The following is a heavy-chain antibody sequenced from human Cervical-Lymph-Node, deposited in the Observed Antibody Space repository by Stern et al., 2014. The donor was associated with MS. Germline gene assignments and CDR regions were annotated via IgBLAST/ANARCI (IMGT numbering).Heavy chain of an antibody. V-gene: IGHV1-2*06. CDR2: VNPNSGDT. CDR1: GYTFTGFY. CDR3: ARVFGADYYFY. Sequence: VQLVESGAEVKKPGASVKVSCKASGYTFTGFYIHWVRQAPGQGLEWMGRVNPNSGDTNFAQNLQGRVTMTRDTSINTAYMEVSRLISDDTAVYYCARVFGADYYFYWGQGTLVTVSS. D-gene: IGHD2-21*01. J-gene: IGHJ4*02.